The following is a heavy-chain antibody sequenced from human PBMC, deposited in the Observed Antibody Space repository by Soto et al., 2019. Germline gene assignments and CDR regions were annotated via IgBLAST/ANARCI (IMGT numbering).Heavy chain of an antibody. Sequence: SETLSLTCTVSGGSMRNYFWTWIRQPPGKGLEWIGYIHYSGTTSFFPSYNPSLRSRVTISEDTSKNQFALKLWSVTTADAAEYFCAAGEASSRNLAPYYLDFWGQGTLVTVSS. D-gene: IGHD6-13*01. V-gene: IGHV4-59*01. J-gene: IGHJ4*02. CDR3: AAGEASSRNLAPYYLDF. CDR1: GGSMRNYF. CDR2: IHYSGTT.